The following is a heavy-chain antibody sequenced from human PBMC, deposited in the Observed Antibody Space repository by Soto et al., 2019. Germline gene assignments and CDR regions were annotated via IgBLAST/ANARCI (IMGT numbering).Heavy chain of an antibody. CDR1: GFTFSSYG. V-gene: IGHV3-33*06. D-gene: IGHD1-20*01. CDR2: IWYDGSNK. Sequence: QVQLVESGGGVVQPGRSLRLSCAASGFTFSSYGMHWVRQAPGKGLEWVAVIWYDGSNKYYADSVKGRFTISRDNSKNTLYLQMNSRRAEDTAVYYCANLITGRIDYWGQGTLVTVSS. CDR3: ANLITGRIDY. J-gene: IGHJ4*02.